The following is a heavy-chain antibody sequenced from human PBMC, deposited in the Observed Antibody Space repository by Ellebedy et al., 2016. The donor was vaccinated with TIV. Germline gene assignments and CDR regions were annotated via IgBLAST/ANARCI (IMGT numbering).Heavy chain of an antibody. CDR2: IIPIFGTA. CDR3: ARERTKSGSRSFYGMDV. D-gene: IGHD1-26*01. V-gene: IGHV1-69*13. J-gene: IGHJ6*02. CDR1: GGTFSSYA. Sequence: SVKVSCXASGGTFSSYAISWVRQAPGQGLEWMGGIIPIFGTANYAQKFQGRVTITADESTSTAYMELSSLRSEDTAVYYCARERTKSGSRSFYGMDVWGQGTTVTVSS.